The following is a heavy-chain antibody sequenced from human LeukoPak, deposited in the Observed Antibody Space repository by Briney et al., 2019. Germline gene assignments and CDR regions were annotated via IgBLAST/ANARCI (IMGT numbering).Heavy chain of an antibody. V-gene: IGHV4-39*01. CDR3: ARLRGAMTTVTSDFDY. CDR1: GGSISSSSYY. Sequence: SETLSLTCTVSGGSISSSSYYWGWIRQPPGKGLEWIGSIYYSGDTYYNSSLKSRVTISVDTSKNQCSLKLSSVTAADTAVYYCARLRGAMTTVTSDFDYWGQGTLVTVSS. CDR2: IYYSGDT. J-gene: IGHJ4*02. D-gene: IGHD4-17*01.